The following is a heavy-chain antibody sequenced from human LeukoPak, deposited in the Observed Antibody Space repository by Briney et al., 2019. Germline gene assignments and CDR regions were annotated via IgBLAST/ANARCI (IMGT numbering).Heavy chain of an antibody. J-gene: IGHJ4*02. CDR2: ISSSSSDT. Sequence: GGSLRLSCATSGFPFSDYYMAWIRQAPGKGLEWVSYISSSSSDTNYADSVRGRFTISRDNAENSVYLQMSSLSDEDTAVYYCARIRDPYGYAHLDLWGQGTLVTVST. V-gene: IGHV3-11*06. D-gene: IGHD5-18*01. CDR1: GFPFSDYY. CDR3: ARIRDPYGYAHLDL.